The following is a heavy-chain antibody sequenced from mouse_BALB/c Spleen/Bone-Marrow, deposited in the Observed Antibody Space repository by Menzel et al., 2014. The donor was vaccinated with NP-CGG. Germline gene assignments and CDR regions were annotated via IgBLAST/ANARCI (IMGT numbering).Heavy chain of an antibody. J-gene: IGHJ4*01. V-gene: IGHV14-3*02. CDR1: GFNFKDTY. D-gene: IGHD2-1*01. Sequence: VQLQQSGAELVKPGASVKLSCTASGFNFKDTYMHWVKQRPEQGLEWIGRIDPANGNTKYDPKFQGKATITADTSSNTAYLQLSSLTSEDTAVYYCARYGNYCYAMDYWGQGTSVTVSS. CDR2: IDPANGNT. CDR3: ARYGNYCYAMDY.